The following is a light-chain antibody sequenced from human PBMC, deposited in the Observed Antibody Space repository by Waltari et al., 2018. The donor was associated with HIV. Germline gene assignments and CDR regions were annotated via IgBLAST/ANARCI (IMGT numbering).Light chain of an antibody. CDR1: QDIVNY. Sequence: DIQMTQSPSSLSASVGDRVTITCRASQDIVNYLVWFQQKPGEAPKSLIYAASSLQHGVPSKFRGSGSGTDFTLTIDTLHSEDSATYYCQQYKSYPLTFGQGTRLEIK. J-gene: IGKJ5*01. V-gene: IGKV1-16*02. CDR2: AAS. CDR3: QQYKSYPLT.